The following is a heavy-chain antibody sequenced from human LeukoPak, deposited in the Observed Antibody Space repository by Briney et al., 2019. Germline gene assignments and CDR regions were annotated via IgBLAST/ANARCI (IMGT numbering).Heavy chain of an antibody. CDR2: IYYSGST. CDR1: GGSISNYY. V-gene: IGHV4-59*01. CDR3: AAGRRNLGY. D-gene: IGHD1-14*01. Sequence: SETLSLTCTVSGGSISNYYWSWIRQPPGKGLEWIGYIYYSGSTSYNPSLKSRVTISVDTSKNQFSLKLSSVTAADTAVYYCAAGRRNLGYWGQGTLVTVSS. J-gene: IGHJ4*02.